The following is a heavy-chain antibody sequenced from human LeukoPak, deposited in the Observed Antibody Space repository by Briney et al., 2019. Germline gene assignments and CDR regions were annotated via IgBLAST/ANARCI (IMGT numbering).Heavy chain of an antibody. CDR1: GGSISSGSYY. CDR2: IYTSGST. J-gene: IGHJ5*02. D-gene: IGHD3-16*01. Sequence: SETLSLTCTVSGGSISSGSYYWSWIRQPAGKGLEWIGRIYTSGSTNYNPSLKSRVTISVDTSKNQFSLKLSSVTAADTAVYYCARVAGAVNWFDPWGQGTLVTVSS. V-gene: IGHV4-61*02. CDR3: ARVAGAVNWFDP.